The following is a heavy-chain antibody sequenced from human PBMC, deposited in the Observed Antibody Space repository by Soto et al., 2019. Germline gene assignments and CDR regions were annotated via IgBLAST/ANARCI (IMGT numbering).Heavy chain of an antibody. V-gene: IGHV1-69*06. CDR2: IIPILGTA. Sequence: QVQLVQSGAEVKKPGSSVKVSCKASGGTFSSYAISWVRQAPGQGLEWMGGIIPILGTANYAQKFQGRVTITADKSTSTAYMELSSLRSEDTAVYYCATYLGYCSSTSCQDFDYWGQGTLVTVSS. D-gene: IGHD2-2*01. CDR1: GGTFSSYA. CDR3: ATYLGYCSSTSCQDFDY. J-gene: IGHJ4*02.